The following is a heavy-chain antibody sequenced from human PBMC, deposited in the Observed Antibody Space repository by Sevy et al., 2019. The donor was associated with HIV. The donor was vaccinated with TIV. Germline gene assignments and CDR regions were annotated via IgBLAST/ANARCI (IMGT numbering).Heavy chain of an antibody. CDR3: AKVGLGCSSTSCYWDLYFDY. CDR2: ISGSGGST. D-gene: IGHD2-2*01. CDR1: GFTFSSYA. J-gene: IGHJ4*02. V-gene: IGHV3-23*01. Sequence: GGSLRLSCAASGFTFSSYAMSWVRQAPGKGLEWVSAISGSGGSTYYADSVKGRFTISRDNSKNTLYLQMNSLRAEDTAVYYWAKVGLGCSSTSCYWDLYFDYWGQGTLVTVSS.